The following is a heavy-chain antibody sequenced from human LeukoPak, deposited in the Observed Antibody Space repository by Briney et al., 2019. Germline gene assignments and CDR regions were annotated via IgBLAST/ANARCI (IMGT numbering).Heavy chain of an antibody. CDR3: AREKPAAGAIDY. J-gene: IGHJ4*02. CDR2: IYTSGST. V-gene: IGHV4-4*07. Sequence: SETLSLTCTVSGGSISSDYWSWIRQPAGKGLEWIGRIYTSGSTNYNPSLKSRVTMSVDTSKNQFSLKLSSVTAADTAVYYCAREKPAAGAIDYWGQGTLVTVSS. D-gene: IGHD6-13*01. CDR1: GGSISSDY.